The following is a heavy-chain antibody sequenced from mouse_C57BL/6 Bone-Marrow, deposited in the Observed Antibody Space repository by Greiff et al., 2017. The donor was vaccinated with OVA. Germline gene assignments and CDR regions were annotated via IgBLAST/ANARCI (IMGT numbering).Heavy chain of an antibody. V-gene: IGHV1-26*01. CDR2: INPNNGGT. CDR3: ATDGNSSIDY. D-gene: IGHD2-1*01. J-gene: IGHJ4*01. Sequence: VQLQQSGPELVKPGASVKISCKASGYTFTDYYMNWVKQSHGKSLEWIGDINPNNGGTSYNQKFKGKATLTVDKSSSTTYMELRSLTSEDSAVYYCATDGNSSIDYWGQGTSVTVSS. CDR1: GYTFTDYY.